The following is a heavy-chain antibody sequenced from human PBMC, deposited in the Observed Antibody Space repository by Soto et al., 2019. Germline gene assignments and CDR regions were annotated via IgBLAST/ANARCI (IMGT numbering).Heavy chain of an antibody. V-gene: IGHV3-53*01. CDR2: IYSGGYT. D-gene: IGHD3-10*01. CDR1: GFTVSNNY. CDR3: ARRAGGGGY. J-gene: IGHJ4*02. Sequence: EVQLVESGGGLIQPGGSLRLSCAVSGFTVSNNYMSWVRQAPGKGLEGVSVIYSGGYTAYGDSVKGRFTISRDNSKNTLISQKKGRGAPDPAVFSWARRAGGGGYWGQGTLVTVSS.